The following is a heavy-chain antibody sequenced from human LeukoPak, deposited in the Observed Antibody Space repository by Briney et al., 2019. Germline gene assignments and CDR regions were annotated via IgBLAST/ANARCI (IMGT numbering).Heavy chain of an antibody. CDR1: GGSISSGDYY. V-gene: IGHV4-30-4*08. J-gene: IGHJ5*02. D-gene: IGHD2-2*02. CDR3: AREYPDSGWLDP. Sequence: PSETLSLTCTVSGGSISSGDYYWSWIRQPPGKGLEWIGYIYYSGSTYYNPSLKSRVTISVDTSKNQFSLKLSSVTAADTAVYYCAREYPDSGWLDPWGQGTLVTVSS. CDR2: IYYSGST.